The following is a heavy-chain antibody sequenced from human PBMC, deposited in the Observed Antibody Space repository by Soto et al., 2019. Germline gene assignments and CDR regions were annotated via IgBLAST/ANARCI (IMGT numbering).Heavy chain of an antibody. Sequence: SETLSLTCNVSGDSMTSPPYYWGWIRQPPGKGLGWIGTVYYSGATYYNPSLRGRLTVSADTSKNYFSLRLTSVTAADTAVYYCARHDDWFDTWGQGILVTVSS. CDR2: VYYSGAT. V-gene: IGHV4-39*01. CDR3: ARHDDWFDT. J-gene: IGHJ5*02. CDR1: GDSMTSPPYY.